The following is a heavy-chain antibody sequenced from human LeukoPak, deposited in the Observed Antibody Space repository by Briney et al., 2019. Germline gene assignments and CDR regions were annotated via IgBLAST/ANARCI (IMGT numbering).Heavy chain of an antibody. J-gene: IGHJ5*02. CDR2: IYHSGST. CDR3: ARGRAYYYDSSGRGNWFDP. CDR1: GYSISSGYY. V-gene: IGHV4-38-2*02. Sequence: PSETLSLTCTVSGYSISSGYYWGWIRQPPGKGLEWIGSIYHSGSTYYNPSLKSRVTISVDTSKNQFSLKLSSVTAADTAVYYCARGRAYYYDSSGRGNWFDPWGQGTLVTVSS. D-gene: IGHD3-22*01.